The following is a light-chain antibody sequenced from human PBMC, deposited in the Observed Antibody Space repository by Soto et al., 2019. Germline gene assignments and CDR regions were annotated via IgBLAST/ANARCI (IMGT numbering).Light chain of an antibody. Sequence: EIVMTQSPATVSVSLGGRVTLSCRASQSINGNLAWYQQKPGQAPRLLIYGASSRATGIPDRFSGSGSGTDFTLTISRLEPEDFAVYYCQHYGTSLYTFGQGTKLEIK. CDR1: QSINGN. CDR2: GAS. J-gene: IGKJ2*01. CDR3: QHYGTSLYT. V-gene: IGKV3-20*01.